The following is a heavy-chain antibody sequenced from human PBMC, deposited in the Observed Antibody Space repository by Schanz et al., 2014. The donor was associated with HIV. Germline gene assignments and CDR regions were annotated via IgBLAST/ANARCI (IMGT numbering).Heavy chain of an antibody. CDR3: ARDSGPGIY. CDR2: IKQDGSEK. Sequence: EVQLVESGGGLVKPGGSLRLSCAASGFTFMRHTMNWVRQAPGKGLEWVANIKQDGSEKHYVASVKGRFTISRENAKNSLYLQMSSLRADDTAVYYCARDSGPGIYWGQGTLVTVSS. D-gene: IGHD3-10*01. V-gene: IGHV3-7*01. CDR1: GFTFMRHT. J-gene: IGHJ4*02.